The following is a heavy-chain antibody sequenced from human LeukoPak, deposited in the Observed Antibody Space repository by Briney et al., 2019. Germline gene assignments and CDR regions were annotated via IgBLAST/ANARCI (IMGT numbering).Heavy chain of an antibody. V-gene: IGHV1-18*01. CDR2: ISAYNGNT. D-gene: IGHD3-22*01. J-gene: IGHJ4*02. Sequence: GASVKVSCKVSGYTLTELSMHWVRQAPGQGLEWMGWISAYNGNTNYAQKLQGRVTMTTDTSTSTAYMELRSLRSDDTAVYYCAREDYYDSSGYYAFDYWGQGTLVTVSS. CDR3: AREDYYDSSGYYAFDY. CDR1: GYTLTELS.